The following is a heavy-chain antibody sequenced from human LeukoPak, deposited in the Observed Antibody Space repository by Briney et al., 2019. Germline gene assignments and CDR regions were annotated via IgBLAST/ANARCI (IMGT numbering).Heavy chain of an antibody. J-gene: IGHJ4*02. Sequence: SGESLKISCKGSGYSFTSYWNSWVRQMPGKGLEWMGRIDPSDSYTNYSPSFQGHVTISADKSISTAYLQWSSLKASDTAMYYCARLPLRLTGYYRFPLDYWGQGTLVTVSS. V-gene: IGHV5-10-1*01. CDR1: GYSFTSYW. CDR3: ARLPLRLTGYYRFPLDY. D-gene: IGHD3-9*01. CDR2: IDPSDSYT.